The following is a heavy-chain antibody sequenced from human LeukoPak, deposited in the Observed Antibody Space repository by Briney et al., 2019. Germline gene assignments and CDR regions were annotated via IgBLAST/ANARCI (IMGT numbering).Heavy chain of an antibody. D-gene: IGHD3-22*01. CDR3: VRRESSGSFYYFDH. Sequence: PGGSLRLSCEASGFIFSSHEMNWVRQSPGRGLEWLSYISGDGTTIYYEDSVKGRFTISRDNAKKSLSLQMNSLRVEDTAVYYCVRRESSGSFYYFDHWGQGVLVTVSS. J-gene: IGHJ4*02. CDR2: ISGDGTTI. V-gene: IGHV3-48*03. CDR1: GFIFSSHE.